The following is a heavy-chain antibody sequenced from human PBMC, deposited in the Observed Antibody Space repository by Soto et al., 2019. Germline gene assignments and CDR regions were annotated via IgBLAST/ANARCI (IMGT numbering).Heavy chain of an antibody. CDR2: IYYSGNT. Sequence: SETLSLTCTVSGGSISSGDYYWSWIRQPPGKGLEWIGYIYYSGNTYYNPSLKSRVAISVDTSKNQFSLKVSSVTAADTAVYYCARALIQLWPHYYYGMDVWGQGTTVTVSS. D-gene: IGHD5-18*01. CDR3: ARALIQLWPHYYYGMDV. J-gene: IGHJ6*02. CDR1: GGSISSGDYY. V-gene: IGHV4-30-4*01.